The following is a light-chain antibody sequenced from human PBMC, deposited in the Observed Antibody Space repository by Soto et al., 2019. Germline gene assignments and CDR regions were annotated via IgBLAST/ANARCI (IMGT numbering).Light chain of an antibody. CDR2: GAS. Sequence: EIVLTQSPGTLSLSPGERATLSCRASQSVSSSYLAWYQQKPGQAPRLLIYGASSRANGIPDRFSGSGSGTDFTLTISRLEPEDFSVYYCQQYGSSRSITFGQGTRLEIK. CDR3: QQYGSSRSIT. CDR1: QSVSSSY. V-gene: IGKV3-20*01. J-gene: IGKJ5*01.